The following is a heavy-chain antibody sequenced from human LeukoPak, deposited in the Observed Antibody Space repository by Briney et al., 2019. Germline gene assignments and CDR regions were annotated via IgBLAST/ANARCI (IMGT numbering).Heavy chain of an antibody. CDR2: IKEDGSES. D-gene: IGHD3-10*01. Sequence: GGSLRLSCAASEFIFSTYWMSWVRQAPGKGLEWVANIKEDGSESHYVDSVKGRFTISRDNAKNSLYLQMNSLRAEDTAMYFCAKAGLLWFGESWMDVWGQGTTVTVSS. CDR3: AKAGLLWFGESWMDV. CDR1: EFIFSTYW. J-gene: IGHJ6*02. V-gene: IGHV3-7*01.